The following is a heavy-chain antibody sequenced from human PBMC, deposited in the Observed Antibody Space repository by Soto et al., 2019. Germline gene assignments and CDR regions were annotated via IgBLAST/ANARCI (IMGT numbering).Heavy chain of an antibody. D-gene: IGHD3-3*02. CDR2: INHSGST. V-gene: IGHV4-34*01. J-gene: IGHJ4*01. CDR1: VVSFSGYY. CDR3: ATIMSFFEIEL. Sequence: SETLSLTCASYVVSFSGYYWSCIRHSPGKGLEWIGEINHSGSTNYNPSLKSRVTISVDTSKNQFSLKLSTVTAADTAVYYRATIMSFFEIELWGQATLVNVS.